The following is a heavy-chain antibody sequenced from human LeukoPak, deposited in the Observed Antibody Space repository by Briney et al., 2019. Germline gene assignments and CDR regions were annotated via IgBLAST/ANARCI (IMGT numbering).Heavy chain of an antibody. D-gene: IGHD3-22*01. CDR2: INHSGST. CDR1: GGSFSGYY. V-gene: IGHV4-34*01. J-gene: IGHJ4*02. CDR3: ARARRYYYDSSGYYGG. Sequence: SQTLSLPCAVYGGSFSGYYWSWIRQPPGKGLEWIGEINHSGSTNYNPSLKSRVTISVDTSKNQFSLKLNSVTAADTAVYYCARARRYYYDSSGYYGGWGQGTLVTVSS.